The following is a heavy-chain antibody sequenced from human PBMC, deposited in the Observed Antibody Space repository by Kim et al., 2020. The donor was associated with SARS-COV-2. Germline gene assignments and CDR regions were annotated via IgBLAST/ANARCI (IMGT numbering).Heavy chain of an antibody. V-gene: IGHV3-66*01. CDR2: LYSGGST. J-gene: IGHJ6*02. CDR3: ARDAQVYGMDV. Sequence: GGSLRLSCAXSGFTVSSNYMSWVRQAPGKGLEWVSVLYSGGSTFYADSVKGRFTISRDNSKNTLYLQMNSLRAEDTAVYYCARDAQVYGMDVWGQGTTVTVSS. CDR1: GFTVSSNY.